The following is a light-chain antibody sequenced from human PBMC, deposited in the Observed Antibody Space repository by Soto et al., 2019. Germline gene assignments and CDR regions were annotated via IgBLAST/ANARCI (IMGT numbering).Light chain of an antibody. CDR2: GNS. V-gene: IGLV1-40*01. CDR3: QSYDSSLSGSVV. J-gene: IGLJ2*01. Sequence: QSVLTQPPSVSGAPGQRVTISCTGTSSNIGAGYDVPWYHQLPGTAPKLLIYGNSNRPSGVPDRFSGSKSGSSASLAITGLQAADEADDYCQSYDSSLSGSVVFGGGTKLTVL. CDR1: SSNIGAGYD.